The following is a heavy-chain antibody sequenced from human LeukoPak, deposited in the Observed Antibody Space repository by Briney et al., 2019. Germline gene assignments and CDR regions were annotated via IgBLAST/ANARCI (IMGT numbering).Heavy chain of an antibody. V-gene: IGHV3-30*18. CDR1: GVTFSSYG. CDR2: ISSDGNDK. CDR3: AKDGMGDSSWFFDY. D-gene: IGHD6-13*01. Sequence: GGSLRLSCAASGVTFSSYGMHWVRQAPGKGLEWVALISSDGNDKLYGDSVKGRFTISRDNSKNTLYLQMNSLRAEDTAVYYCAKDGMGDSSWFFDYWGQGTLVTVSS. J-gene: IGHJ4*02.